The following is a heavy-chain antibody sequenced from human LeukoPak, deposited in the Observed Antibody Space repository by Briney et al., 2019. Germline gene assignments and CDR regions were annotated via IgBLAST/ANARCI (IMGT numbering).Heavy chain of an antibody. CDR3: ARNNGMDV. CDR2: VNRDGSET. J-gene: IGHJ6*02. CDR1: GFTLSNHW. V-gene: IGHV3-7*03. Sequence: GGSLRLSCAASGFTLSNHWMTWVRQVPGRGPEWVANVNRDGSETYYLDSVKGRFTIFKDNAKNSLYLQMNSLRAEDTALYHCARNNGMDVWGQGTTVIVSS.